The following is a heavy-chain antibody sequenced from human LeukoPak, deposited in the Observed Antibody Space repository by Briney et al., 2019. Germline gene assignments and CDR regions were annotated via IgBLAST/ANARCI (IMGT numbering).Heavy chain of an antibody. Sequence: LRLSCAASGFTFSSYAMSWVRQAPGKGLEWIGYIYYSGSTYYNPSLKSRVTISVDTSKNQFSLKLSSVTAADTAVYYCARAKSWFDPWGQGTLVTVSS. J-gene: IGHJ5*02. CDR1: GFTFSSYA. V-gene: IGHV4-31*02. CDR2: IYYSGST. CDR3: ARAKSWFDP.